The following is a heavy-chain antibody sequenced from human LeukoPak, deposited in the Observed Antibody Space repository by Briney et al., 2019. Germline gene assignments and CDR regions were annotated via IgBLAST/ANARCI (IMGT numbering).Heavy chain of an antibody. Sequence: GGSLRLSCAASGFIFSNYFMHWVRQAPGKGLVWVSRISGDGPTTMYADSVKGRFTISRDNAKNTLYLQMNSLRDEDTAVYYCARRVDATRWFDPWGQGTLVAVSS. V-gene: IGHV3-74*03. CDR3: ARRVDATRWFDP. CDR1: GFIFSNYF. D-gene: IGHD2-15*01. J-gene: IGHJ5*02. CDR2: ISGDGPTT.